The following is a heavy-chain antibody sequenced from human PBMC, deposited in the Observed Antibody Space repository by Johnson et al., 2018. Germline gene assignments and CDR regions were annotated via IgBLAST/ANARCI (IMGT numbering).Heavy chain of an antibody. CDR2: IWSDGSNK. J-gene: IGHJ1*01. CDR1: GFTFSNFG. CDR3: ARDHEKRALRHAAEYFQH. Sequence: QVQLVESGGGVVQPGKSLRLSCAASGFTFSNFGMHWVRQVPGKGLEWVATIWSDGSNKYYADSVRGQFTISRDNSKNTLYLQMNSLLAEDTAVYYCARDHEKRALRHAAEYFQHWGQGTLVIVSS. V-gene: IGHV3-33*01.